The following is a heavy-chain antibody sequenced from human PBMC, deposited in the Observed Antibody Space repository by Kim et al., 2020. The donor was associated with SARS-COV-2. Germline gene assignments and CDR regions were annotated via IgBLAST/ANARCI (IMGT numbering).Heavy chain of an antibody. V-gene: IGHV3-48*04. J-gene: IGHJ4*02. CDR1: GFTFSSYS. CDR3: ARDWGLWFGELHDY. Sequence: GGSLRLSCAASGFTFSSYSMNWVRQAPGKGLEWVSYISSSSSTIYYADSVKGRFTISRDNAKNSLYLQMNSLRAEDTAVYYCARDWGLWFGELHDYWGQGTLVTVSS. D-gene: IGHD3-10*01. CDR2: ISSSSSTI.